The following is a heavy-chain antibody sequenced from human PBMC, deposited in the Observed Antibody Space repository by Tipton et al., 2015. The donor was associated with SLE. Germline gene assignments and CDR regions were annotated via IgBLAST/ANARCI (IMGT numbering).Heavy chain of an antibody. J-gene: IGHJ4*02. CDR3: ARVRYYYDNSAVRY. D-gene: IGHD3-22*01. Sequence: QSGPEVKKPGASVKVSCKTSGYTFGSYGINWVRQAPGQGLEWVGWISGYNGNTNYAQKFQDRLTMTTDTSRNTAYLELRSLKSDDTAVYFCARVRYYYDNSAVRYWGQGTLVTVTS. CDR2: ISGYNGNT. V-gene: IGHV1-18*01. CDR1: GYTFGSYG.